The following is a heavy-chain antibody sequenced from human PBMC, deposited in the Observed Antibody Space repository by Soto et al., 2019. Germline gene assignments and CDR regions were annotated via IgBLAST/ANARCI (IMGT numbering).Heavy chain of an antibody. CDR2: INPSGGST. V-gene: IGHV1-46*01. Sequence: ASVKVSCKASGYTFTSYYMHWVRQAPGQGLEWMGIINPSGGSTSYAQKFQGRVTMTRDTSTSTVYMELSSLRSEDTAVYYCASDHRHYYDSSGYDDYWGQGTLVTVSS. D-gene: IGHD3-22*01. CDR3: ASDHRHYYDSSGYDDY. J-gene: IGHJ4*02. CDR1: GYTFTSYY.